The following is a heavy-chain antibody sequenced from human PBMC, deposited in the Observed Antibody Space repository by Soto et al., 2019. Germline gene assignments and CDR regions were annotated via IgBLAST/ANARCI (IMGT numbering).Heavy chain of an antibody. Sequence: ESGGGLVQPGGSLRLSCAASGFTFSSYWMSWVRQAPGKGLEWVANIKQDGSEKYYVDSVKGRFTISRDNAKNSLYLQMNSLRAEDTAVYYCARDSSYYDILTGNYYYYYMDVWGKGTTVTVSS. CDR3: ARDSSYYDILTGNYYYYYMDV. D-gene: IGHD3-9*01. CDR2: IKQDGSEK. V-gene: IGHV3-7*01. CDR1: GFTFSSYW. J-gene: IGHJ6*03.